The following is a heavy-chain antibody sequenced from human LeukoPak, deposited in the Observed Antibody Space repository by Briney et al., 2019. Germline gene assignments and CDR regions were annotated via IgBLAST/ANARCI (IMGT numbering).Heavy chain of an antibody. D-gene: IGHD3-22*01. J-gene: IGHJ4*02. CDR1: GFTFSSYS. Sequence: GGSLRLSCAASGFTFSSYSMNWVRQAPGKGLEWVSSISSSSSYIYYADSVKGRFTISRDNAKNSLYLQMNSLRAEDTAVYYCARESVGYYDSSGYPYYFDYWGQGTLVTVSS. V-gene: IGHV3-21*01. CDR2: ISSSSSYI. CDR3: ARESVGYYDSSGYPYYFDY.